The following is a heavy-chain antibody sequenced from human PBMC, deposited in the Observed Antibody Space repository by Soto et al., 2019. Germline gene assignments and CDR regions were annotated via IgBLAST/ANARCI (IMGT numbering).Heavy chain of an antibody. J-gene: IGHJ5*02. CDR2: IDPGDTYA. CDR1: GYTFTTFW. CDR3: ARIYCTPTTFDSWFDP. Sequence: PGESLKISCTCFGYTFTTFWISWVRQMPGKGLEWMGRIDPGDTYATYSPAFQGHVTISADKATSTAYLQWSSLKASDTAMYYCARIYCTPTTFDSWFDPWGQGTLVTVSS. D-gene: IGHD2-8*01. V-gene: IGHV5-10-1*01.